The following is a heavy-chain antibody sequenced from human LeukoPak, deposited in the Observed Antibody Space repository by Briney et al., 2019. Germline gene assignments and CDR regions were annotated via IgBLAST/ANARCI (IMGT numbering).Heavy chain of an antibody. CDR2: IIPIFGTA. D-gene: IGHD3-3*01. Sequence: ASVKVSCKASGGTFSSYVISWVRQAPGQGLEWMGGIIPIFGTANYAQKFQGRVTITADESTSTAYMELSSLRSEDTAVYYCARARSTIFGVDYWGQGTLVTVSS. CDR3: ARARSTIFGVDY. V-gene: IGHV1-69*01. J-gene: IGHJ4*02. CDR1: GGTFSSYV.